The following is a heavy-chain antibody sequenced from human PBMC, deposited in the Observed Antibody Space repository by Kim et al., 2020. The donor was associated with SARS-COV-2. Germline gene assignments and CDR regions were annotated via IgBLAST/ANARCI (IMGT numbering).Heavy chain of an antibody. V-gene: IGHV3-7*01. Sequence: KRDGNEKYYMDSVKGRFTVSRDNAENSLYLQMNSLRAEDTAVYYCSRDLDVCGKGAAVTVSS. J-gene: IGHJ6*04. CDR2: KRDGNEK. CDR3: SRDLDV.